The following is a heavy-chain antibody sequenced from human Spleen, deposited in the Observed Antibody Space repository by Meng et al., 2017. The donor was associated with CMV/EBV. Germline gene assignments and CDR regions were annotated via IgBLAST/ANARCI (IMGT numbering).Heavy chain of an antibody. J-gene: IGHJ5*02. CDR1: YS. CDR2: ISSSSSYI. V-gene: IGHV3-21*01. CDR3: ARDHGYYDFWSGYYSEFNWFDP. D-gene: IGHD3-3*01. Sequence: YSMNWVRQAPGKELEWVSSISSSSSYIYYADSVKGRFTISRDNAKNSLYLQMNSLRAEDTAVYYCARDHGYYDFWSGYYSEFNWFDPWGQGTLVTVSS.